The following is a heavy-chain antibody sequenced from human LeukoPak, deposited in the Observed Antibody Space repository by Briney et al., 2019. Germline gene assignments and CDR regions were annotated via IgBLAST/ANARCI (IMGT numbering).Heavy chain of an antibody. CDR1: GYTFTSYG. Sequence: ASVKVSCKASGYTFTSYGISWVRQAPGQGLERMGWISAYNGNTNYAQKLQGRVTMTTDTSTSTAYMELRSLRSDDTAVYYCARVGVLYYYDSSGYYFDYWGQGTLVTVSS. CDR3: ARVGVLYYYDSSGYYFDY. J-gene: IGHJ4*02. D-gene: IGHD3-22*01. V-gene: IGHV1-18*01. CDR2: ISAYNGNT.